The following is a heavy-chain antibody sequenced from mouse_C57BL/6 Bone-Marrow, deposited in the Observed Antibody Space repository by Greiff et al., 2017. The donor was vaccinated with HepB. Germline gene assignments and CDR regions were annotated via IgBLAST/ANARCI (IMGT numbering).Heavy chain of an antibody. CDR2: ISNGGGST. CDR3: ARGTFDY. Sequence: LVESGGGLVQPGGSLKLSCAASGFTFSDYYMYWVRQTPEKRLEWVAYISNGGGSTYYPDTVKGRFTISRDNAKNTLYLQMSRLKSEDTAMYYCARGTFDYWGQGTTLTVSS. CDR1: GFTFSDYY. J-gene: IGHJ2*01. V-gene: IGHV5-12*01. D-gene: IGHD2-14*01.